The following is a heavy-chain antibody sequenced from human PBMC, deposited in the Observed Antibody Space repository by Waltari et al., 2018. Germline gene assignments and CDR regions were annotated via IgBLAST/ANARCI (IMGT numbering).Heavy chain of an antibody. CDR2: MNPNSGNT. D-gene: IGHD6-13*01. V-gene: IGHV1-8*01. Sequence: QVQLVQSGAEVKKPLASVKVSCKASGYTFTRYDINWVRQATGQGIEWMGWMNPNSGNTGYAKKFQGRITMTRNTSISTAHMELSGLTSEDTAVYYCARGIASAGRPAGHYYYYMDVWGKGTTVTVS. J-gene: IGHJ6*03. CDR1: GYTFTRYD. CDR3: ARGIASAGRPAGHYYYYMDV.